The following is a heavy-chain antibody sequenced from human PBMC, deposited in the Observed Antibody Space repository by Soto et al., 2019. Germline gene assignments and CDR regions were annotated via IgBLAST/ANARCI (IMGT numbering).Heavy chain of an antibody. Sequence: ASETLSLTCAVYGGSFSGYYWSWIRQPPGKGLEWIGEINHSGGTNYNPSLKSRVTISVDTSKNQFSLKLSSVTAADTAVYYCARARYYYYGMDVWGQGTTVTVSS. V-gene: IGHV4-34*01. J-gene: IGHJ6*02. CDR3: ARARYYYYGMDV. CDR2: INHSGGT. CDR1: GGSFSGYY.